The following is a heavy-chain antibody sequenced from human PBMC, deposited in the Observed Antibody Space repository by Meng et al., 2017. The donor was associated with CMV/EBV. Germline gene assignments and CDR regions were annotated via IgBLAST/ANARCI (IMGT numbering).Heavy chain of an antibody. CDR3: ARDRTMVRGVHGMDV. CDR2: IYYSGST. CDR1: GGSISSYY. J-gene: IGHJ6*02. V-gene: IGHV4-59*01. Sequence: SETLSLTCTVSGGSISSYYWSWIRQPPGKGLEWIGYIYYSGSTNYNPSLKSRVTISVDTSKNRFSLRLSSVTAADTAVYYCARDRTMVRGVHGMDVWGQGTTVTVSS. D-gene: IGHD3-10*01.